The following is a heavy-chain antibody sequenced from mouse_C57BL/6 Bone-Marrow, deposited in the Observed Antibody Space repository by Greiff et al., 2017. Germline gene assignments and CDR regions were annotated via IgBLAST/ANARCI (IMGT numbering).Heavy chain of an antibody. J-gene: IGHJ2*01. CDR3: ARGLLRYRY. V-gene: IGHV1-81*01. Sequence: QVQLQQSGPELVKPGASVKLSCKASGYTFTSYGISWVKQRTGQGLEWIGEIYPRSGNTYYNEKFKGKATLTADKSSSTAYMELRSLTSEDSAVYFCARGLLRYRYWGQGTTLTVSS. D-gene: IGHD1-1*01. CDR1: GYTFTSYG. CDR2: IYPRSGNT.